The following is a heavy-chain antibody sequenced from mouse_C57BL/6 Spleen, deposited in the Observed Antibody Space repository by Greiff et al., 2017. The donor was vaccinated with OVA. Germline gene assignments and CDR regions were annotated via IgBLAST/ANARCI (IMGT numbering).Heavy chain of an antibody. Sequence: DVQLQESGPELVKPGASVKIPCKASGYTFTDYNMDWVKQSHGKSLEWIGDINPNNGGTIYNQKFKGKATLTVDKSSSTAYMELRSLTSEDTAVYYCARDYGSEYFDVWGTGTTVTVSS. J-gene: IGHJ1*03. CDR1: GYTFTDYN. V-gene: IGHV1-18*01. CDR3: ARDYGSEYFDV. CDR2: INPNNGGT. D-gene: IGHD1-1*01.